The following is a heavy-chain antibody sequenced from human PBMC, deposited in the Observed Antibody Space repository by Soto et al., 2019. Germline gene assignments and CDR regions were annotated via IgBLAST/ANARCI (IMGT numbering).Heavy chain of an antibody. CDR3: AREMAGLGGEYDY. CDR1: GYTFTKYG. Sequence: QVQLVQSGAEVKNPGASVKVSCKTSGYTFTKYGVGWVRQAPGQGLEWMGWISGSSGNANYAEKVQGKITWTTDTSTSTAYIELRSLRSDDTAVYYCAREMAGLGGEYDYWGQGTLVTVSS. CDR2: ISGSSGNA. J-gene: IGHJ4*02. D-gene: IGHD3-16*01. V-gene: IGHV1-18*01.